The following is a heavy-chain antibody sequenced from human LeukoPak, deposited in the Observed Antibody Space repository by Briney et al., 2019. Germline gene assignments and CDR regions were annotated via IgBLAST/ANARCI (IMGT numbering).Heavy chain of an antibody. V-gene: IGHV3-21*04. J-gene: IGHJ6*03. Sequence: GGSLRLSCAASGFTFSSYSMNWVRQAPGKGLEWVSSISSSSSYIYYADSVKGRFTISRDNAKNSLYLQMNSLRAEDTAVYYCAIVQDSSSWYENYYYYYYMDVWGKGTTVTVSS. D-gene: IGHD6-13*01. CDR3: AIVQDSSSWYENYYYYYYMDV. CDR1: GFTFSSYS. CDR2: ISSSSSYI.